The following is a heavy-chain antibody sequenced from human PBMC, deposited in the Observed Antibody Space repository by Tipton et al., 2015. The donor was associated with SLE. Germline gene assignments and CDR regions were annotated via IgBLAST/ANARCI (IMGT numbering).Heavy chain of an antibody. V-gene: IGHV3-23*01. J-gene: IGHJ3*02. CDR2: ISGSSAST. Sequence: SLRLSCAASGFTFSNYAMTWVRQAPGKGLEWVSAISGSSASTYYAVSVKGRFTNSRDNSKNSLYLQMNSLRAEDTALYYCAKDYYDSSGYPDAFDIWGQGTMVTVSS. CDR1: GFTFSNYA. D-gene: IGHD3-22*01. CDR3: AKDYYDSSGYPDAFDI.